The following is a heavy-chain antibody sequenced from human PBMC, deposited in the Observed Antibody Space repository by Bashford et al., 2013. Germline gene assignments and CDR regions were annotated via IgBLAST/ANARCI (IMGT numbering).Heavy chain of an antibody. CDR3: ARDPYHRHYYDSSGYLVWYFDL. D-gene: IGHD3-22*01. CDR1: GYSFSTHG. CDR2: ISAYNGNT. J-gene: IGHJ2*01. V-gene: IGHV1-18*01. Sequence: VASVKVSCKASGYSFSTHGISWVRQAPGQGLEWMGWISAYNGNTNYAQKLQGRVTMTTDTSTSTAYMELRSLRSDDTAVYYCARDPYHRHYYDSSGYLVWYFDLWGRGTLVTVSS.